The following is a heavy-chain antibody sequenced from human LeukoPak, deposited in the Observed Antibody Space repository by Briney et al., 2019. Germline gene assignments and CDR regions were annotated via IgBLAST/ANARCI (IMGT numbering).Heavy chain of an antibody. Sequence: SETLSLTCTVSGGSVSSGSYYWSWIRQPPGEGLEWIGYIYYSGSTNYNPSLKSRVTISVDTSKNQFSLKLSSVTAADTAVYYCARRKGGYGAYNWFDPWGQGTLVTVSS. CDR1: GGSVSSGSYY. D-gene: IGHD4/OR15-4a*01. CDR3: ARRKGGYGAYNWFDP. J-gene: IGHJ5*02. V-gene: IGHV4-61*01. CDR2: IYYSGST.